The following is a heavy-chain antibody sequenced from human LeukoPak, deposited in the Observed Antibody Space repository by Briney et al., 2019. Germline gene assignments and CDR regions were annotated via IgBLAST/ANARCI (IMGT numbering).Heavy chain of an antibody. D-gene: IGHD2-21*02. CDR1: GFTFSSYS. CDR3: ARDGVVPGPWHFDY. Sequence: GGSLRLSCAASGFTFSSYSMNWVRQAPGKGLEWVSHISSSSSTIYYADSVKGRFTISRDNAKNSLYLQMNSPRAEDTAMYYCARDGVVPGPWHFDYWGQGTLVTVSS. CDR2: ISSSSSTI. V-gene: IGHV3-48*01. J-gene: IGHJ4*02.